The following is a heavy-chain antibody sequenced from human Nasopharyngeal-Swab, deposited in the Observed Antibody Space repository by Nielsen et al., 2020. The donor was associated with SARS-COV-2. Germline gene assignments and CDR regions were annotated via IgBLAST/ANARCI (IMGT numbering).Heavy chain of an antibody. CDR2: ISVYNGNT. CDR3: ARFSPPLYCNSPTCLATWFDP. CDR1: GYTFTSYG. Sequence: ASVKVSCKASGYTFTSYGISWVRQAPGQGLEWMGWISVYNGNTNYAQNLQGRVTMTTDTSTSTAYMELRSLSSGDTAVYYCARFSPPLYCNSPTCLATWFDPWGQGTLVTVSS. D-gene: IGHD2-2*01. V-gene: IGHV1-18*01. J-gene: IGHJ5*02.